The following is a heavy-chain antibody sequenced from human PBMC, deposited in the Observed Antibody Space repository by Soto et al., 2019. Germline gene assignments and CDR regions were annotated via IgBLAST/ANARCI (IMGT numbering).Heavy chain of an antibody. J-gene: IGHJ4*02. CDR3: ARRLVIISYYFDD. D-gene: IGHD3-9*01. V-gene: IGHV4-39*01. CDR2: IYSSGST. Sequence: QLQLQESGPGLVKPSETLSLTCTVSSGSISSSSYYWGWIRQPPGKGLEWIGSIYSSGSTYYNPSLKSRVTISVDTSKNQFSLKLSSVTAADTAVYYCARRLVIISYYFDDWGQGTLVTVSS. CDR1: SGSISSSSYY.